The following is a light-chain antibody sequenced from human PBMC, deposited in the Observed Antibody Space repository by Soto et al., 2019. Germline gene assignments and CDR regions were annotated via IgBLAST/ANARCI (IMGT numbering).Light chain of an antibody. CDR1: QSISSW. CDR2: KAS. Sequence: DIQMTQSPSILSASVGDRVTITCRASQSISSWLAWYQQKPGKAPNLLIYKASHLVNGVPSRFSGSGSGTEFTLTVSSLQPGDFATYYCQHYNTYPWTFGQGTKVDIK. CDR3: QHYNTYPWT. J-gene: IGKJ1*01. V-gene: IGKV1-5*03.